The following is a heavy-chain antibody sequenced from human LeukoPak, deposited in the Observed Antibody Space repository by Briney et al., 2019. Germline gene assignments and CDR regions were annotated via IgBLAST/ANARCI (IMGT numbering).Heavy chain of an antibody. CDR3: ARVTVVSDAFDI. CDR2: IYIDGGTT. J-gene: IGHJ3*02. Sequence: PGGSLRLSCAASGFTFSSYWMHWVRQAPGKGLVWVSRIYIDGGTTTYADSVKGRFTISRDNTKNTLYLQMNSLRAEDTAVYYCARVTVVSDAFDIWGRGTMVTVSS. D-gene: IGHD2-15*01. CDR1: GFTFSSYW. V-gene: IGHV3-74*01.